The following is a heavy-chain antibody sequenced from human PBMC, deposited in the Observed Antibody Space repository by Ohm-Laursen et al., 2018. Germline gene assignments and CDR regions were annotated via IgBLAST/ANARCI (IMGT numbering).Heavy chain of an antibody. V-gene: IGHV4-59*08. J-gene: IGHJ6*02. D-gene: IGHD3-10*01. CDR1: GGSISSYY. CDR3: ARQRSGSTGMDV. CDR2: IHYSGNT. Sequence: GTLSLTCTVSGGSISSYYWSWIRQPPGKGLEWIGYIHYSGNTNYNPSLKSRVTISVDTSKTQFSRKLSSVTAADTAVYYCARQRSGSTGMDVWGQGTTVIVSS.